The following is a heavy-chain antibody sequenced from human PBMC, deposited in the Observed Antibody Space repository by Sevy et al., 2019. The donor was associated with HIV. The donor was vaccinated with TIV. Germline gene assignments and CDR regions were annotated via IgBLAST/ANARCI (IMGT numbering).Heavy chain of an antibody. D-gene: IGHD2-21*02. CDR1: GFTFTSSA. J-gene: IGHJ4*02. CDR3: AASSRSYCGGDCYDTFDY. Sequence: ASVKVSCKASGFTFTSSAVQWVRQARGQRLEWIGWIVVGSGNTNYAQKFQERVTITRDMSTSTAYMELSSLRSEDTAVYYCAASSRSYCGGDCYDTFDYWGQGTLVTFSS. CDR2: IVVGSGNT. V-gene: IGHV1-58*01.